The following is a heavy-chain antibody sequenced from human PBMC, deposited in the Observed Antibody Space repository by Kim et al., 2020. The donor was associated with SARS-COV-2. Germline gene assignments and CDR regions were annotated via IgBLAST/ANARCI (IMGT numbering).Heavy chain of an antibody. CDR2: IWYDGSNK. Sequence: GGSLRLSCAASGFTFSSYGMHWVRQAPGKGLEWVAVIWYDGSNKYYADSVKGRFTISRDNSKNTLYLQMNSLRAEDTAVYYCARERGGGRFTDAFDIWGQGTMVTVSS. V-gene: IGHV3-33*01. J-gene: IGHJ3*02. D-gene: IGHD3-10*01. CDR1: GFTFSSYG. CDR3: ARERGGGRFTDAFDI.